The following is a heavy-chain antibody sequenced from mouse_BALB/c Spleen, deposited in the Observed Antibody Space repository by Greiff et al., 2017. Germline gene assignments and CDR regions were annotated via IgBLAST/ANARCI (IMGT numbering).Heavy chain of an antibody. D-gene: IGHD3-3*01. CDR1: GYTFTDYW. Sequence: QVQLQQPGAELVMPGASVKMSCKASGYTFTDYWMHWVKQRPGQGLEWIGAIDTSDSYTSYNQKFKGKATLTVDESSSTAYMQLSSLTSEDSAVYYCAKGDGGFDYWGQGTTLTVSS. CDR3: AKGDGGFDY. V-gene: IGHV1-69*01. J-gene: IGHJ2*01. CDR2: IDTSDSYT.